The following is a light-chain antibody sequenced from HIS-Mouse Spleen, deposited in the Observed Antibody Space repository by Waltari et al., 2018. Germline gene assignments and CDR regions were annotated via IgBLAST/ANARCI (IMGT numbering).Light chain of an antibody. CDR2: DVS. CDR3: CSYAGSYTGV. Sequence: QSALTQPRSVSGPPGPSVTISCTGTSSDVGGYNYFSWYQQHPGKAPKLMIYDVSKRPSGVPDRFSGSKSGNTASLTISGLQAEDEADYYCCSYAGSYTGVFGTGTKVTVL. J-gene: IGLJ1*01. V-gene: IGLV2-11*01. CDR1: SSDVGGYNY.